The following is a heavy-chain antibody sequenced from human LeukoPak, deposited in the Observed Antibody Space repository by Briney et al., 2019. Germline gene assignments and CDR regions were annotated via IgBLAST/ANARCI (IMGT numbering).Heavy chain of an antibody. Sequence: ASVKVSCKASGYTFTSYGISWVRQAPGQRLEWMGWIYAGNGNTKYSQKFQGRVTITRDTSASTAYMELSSLRSEDTAVYYCTTVGYRWSVGAFDIWGQGTLVTVSS. CDR1: GYTFTSYG. D-gene: IGHD3-3*01. CDR2: IYAGNGNT. V-gene: IGHV1-3*01. J-gene: IGHJ3*02. CDR3: TTVGYRWSVGAFDI.